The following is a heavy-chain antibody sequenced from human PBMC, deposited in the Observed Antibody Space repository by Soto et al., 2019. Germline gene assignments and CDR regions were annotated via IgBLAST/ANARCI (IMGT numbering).Heavy chain of an antibody. J-gene: IGHJ4*02. CDR2: INYSGRT. V-gene: IGHV4-39*01. D-gene: IGHD4-17*01. CDR1: GGSISDSSHY. CDR3: ARHFGNYGDWAFDF. Sequence: QVLLQESGPGLVKPSETLSLTCTVSGGSISDSSHYWAWIRQPPGKGLEWIATINYSGRTYYNPSLRSRVTISVDTSRDHFSLNLNSVTAADTAVYYCARHFGNYGDWAFDFWGQGTLVTVSS.